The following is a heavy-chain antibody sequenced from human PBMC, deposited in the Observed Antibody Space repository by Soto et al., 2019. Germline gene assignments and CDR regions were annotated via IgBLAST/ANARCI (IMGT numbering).Heavy chain of an antibody. Sequence: GGSLRLSCAASGFTFSSYAMHWVRQAPGKGLEWVAVISYDGSNKYYADSVKGRFTISRDNSKNTLYLQMNSLRAEDTAVYYCARGSELWPYGFVGYWGQGTLVTVSS. J-gene: IGHJ4*02. D-gene: IGHD5-18*01. CDR3: ARGSELWPYGFVGY. CDR2: ISYDGSNK. V-gene: IGHV3-30-3*01. CDR1: GFTFSSYA.